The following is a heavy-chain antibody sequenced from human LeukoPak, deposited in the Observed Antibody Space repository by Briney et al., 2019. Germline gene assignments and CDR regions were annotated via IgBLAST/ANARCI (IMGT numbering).Heavy chain of an antibody. CDR1: GFTFSSYS. Sequence: GGSLRLSCAASGFTFSSYSMNWVRQAPGKGLEWVSSISSSSSYIYYADSVKGRFTISRDNAKNSLYLQMNSLRAEDTAVYYCASRWLLRSQERYFDYWGQGTLVTVSS. CDR2: ISSSSSYI. D-gene: IGHD1-26*01. V-gene: IGHV3-21*01. J-gene: IGHJ4*02. CDR3: ASRWLLRSQERYFDY.